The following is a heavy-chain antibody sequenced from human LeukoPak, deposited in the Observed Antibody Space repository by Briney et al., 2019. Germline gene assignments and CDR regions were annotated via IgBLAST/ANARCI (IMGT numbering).Heavy chain of an antibody. CDR3: ARVGLNDFWSGYRSYYYSMDV. Sequence: EASVKVSCTASGYTFNRYAMTWVRQAPGQGLQWMGWINTNTGNPTYAQGFTGRFVFSLDTSVSTAYLQISSLKAEDTAVYYCARVGLNDFWSGYRSYYYSMDVWGKGTTVTVSS. J-gene: IGHJ6*03. CDR2: INTNTGNP. D-gene: IGHD3-3*01. V-gene: IGHV7-4-1*02. CDR1: GYTFNRYA.